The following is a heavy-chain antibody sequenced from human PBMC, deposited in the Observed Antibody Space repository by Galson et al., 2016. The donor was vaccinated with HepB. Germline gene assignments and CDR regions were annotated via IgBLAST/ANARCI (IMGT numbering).Heavy chain of an antibody. V-gene: IGHV4-38-2*01. CDR2: IFQSGST. CDR1: GYYINSDYY. D-gene: IGHD3-10*01. CDR3: ARFGNLKAFDI. Sequence: SETLSLTCGVSGYYINSDYYWGWIRQPPGKGLEWIGSIFQSGSTFYSPSLKSRVTMSLNTSKNQFSLTLTSVTAADTAVYYCARFGNLKAFDIWGQGTMVTVSS. J-gene: IGHJ3*02.